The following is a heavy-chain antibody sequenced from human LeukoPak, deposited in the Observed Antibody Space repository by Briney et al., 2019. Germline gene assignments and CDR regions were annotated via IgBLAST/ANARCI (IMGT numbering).Heavy chain of an antibody. CDR3: ARFWSPRKIGVNFFDY. V-gene: IGHV4-34*01. J-gene: IGHJ4*02. Sequence: PSETLSLTCAVYGGSFCGYYWSWIRQPPGKGLEGLGEIKHSGSTNYNPSLKSRVTISVDTYKKQFSLKLRSVPAAHTAVYYCARFWSPRKIGVNFFDYWGQGTLVTVSS. CDR1: GGSFCGYY. CDR2: IKHSGST. D-gene: IGHD3-3*01.